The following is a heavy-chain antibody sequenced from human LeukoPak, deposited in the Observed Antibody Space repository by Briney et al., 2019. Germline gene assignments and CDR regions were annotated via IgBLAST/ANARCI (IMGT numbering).Heavy chain of an antibody. CDR3: ARDLGDGY. CDR1: GGSFSGYY. D-gene: IGHD5-24*01. V-gene: IGHV4-34*01. J-gene: IGHJ4*02. CDR2: INHSGST. Sequence: SETLTLTCAVYGGSFSGYYWSWIRQPPGKGLEWIGEINHSGSTNYNPSLKSRVTISVDTSKNQFSLKLSSVTAADTAVYYCARDLGDGYWGQGTLVTVSS.